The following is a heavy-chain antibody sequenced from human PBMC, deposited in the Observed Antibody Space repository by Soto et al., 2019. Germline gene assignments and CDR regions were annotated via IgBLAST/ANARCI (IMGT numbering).Heavy chain of an antibody. V-gene: IGHV4-34*01. CDR2: INHSGST. CDR3: ATVPIARRKLDY. CDR1: GGSFSGYY. D-gene: IGHD6-13*01. J-gene: IGHJ4*02. Sequence: PSETLSLTCAVYGGSFSGYYWGWIRQPPGKGLEWIGEINHSGSTNYNPSLKSRVTISVDTSKNQFSLKLSSVTAADTAVYYCATVPIARRKLDYWGQGTLVTSPQ.